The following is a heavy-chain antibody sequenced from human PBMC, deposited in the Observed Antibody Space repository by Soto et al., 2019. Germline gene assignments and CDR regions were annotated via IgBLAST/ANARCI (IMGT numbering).Heavy chain of an antibody. CDR2: IYYSGSS. J-gene: IGHJ5*01. CDR1: GGSISSISDY. V-gene: IGHV4-39*01. D-gene: IGHD3-10*01. CDR3: PRHEYYASESYA. Sequence: QLQLQESGTGLVKPSETLSLTCTVSGGSISSISDYWGWIRQTPGKGLEWIGSIYYSGSSYYNPSLKNQRKISVDTSTNQLSLRANSVAAADTSVYYCPRHEYYASESYACGHGTLVSVAS.